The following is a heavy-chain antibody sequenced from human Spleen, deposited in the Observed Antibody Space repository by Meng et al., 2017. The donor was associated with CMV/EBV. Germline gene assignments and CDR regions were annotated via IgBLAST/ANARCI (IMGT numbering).Heavy chain of an antibody. Sequence: GESLKISCAASEFTVSSNYMSWVRQAPGKGLEWVSVIYSAGNTYYADSVKGRFTISRDESKNTLYLQMNSLRPEDTAVYYCARDGGYGDYIRFFDSWGQGTVVTVSS. CDR1: EFTVSSNY. V-gene: IGHV3-66*02. D-gene: IGHD4-17*01. CDR2: IYSAGNT. J-gene: IGHJ4*02. CDR3: ARDGGYGDYIRFFDS.